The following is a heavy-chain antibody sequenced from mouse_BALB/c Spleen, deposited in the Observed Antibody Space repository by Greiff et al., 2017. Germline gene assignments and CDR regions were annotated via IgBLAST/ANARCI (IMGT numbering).Heavy chain of an antibody. Sequence: VQLKQSGAELVKPGASVKLSCTASGFNIKDTYMHWVKHRPEQGLEWIGRIDPANGNTKYDPKFQGKATITADTSSNTAYLQLSSLTSEDTAVYYCARGGTTALDYWGQGTTLTVSS. J-gene: IGHJ2*01. D-gene: IGHD1-2*01. CDR1: GFNIKDTY. CDR3: ARGGTTALDY. V-gene: IGHV14-3*02. CDR2: IDPANGNT.